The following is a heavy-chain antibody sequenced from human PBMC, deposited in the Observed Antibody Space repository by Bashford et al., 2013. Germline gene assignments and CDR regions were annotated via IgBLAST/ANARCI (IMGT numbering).Heavy chain of an antibody. CDR2: ISYNGAA. V-gene: IGHV4-31*11. J-gene: IGHJ4*02. CDR3: ARDAGSWIFGVVNNFDY. Sequence: SETLSLTCAVYGGSFSGYYWSWVRQHPGGGLECIGYISYNGAAFYNPSLRSRVTISVDTSNNKFSLRLSSVTAADTAVYYCARDAGSWIFGVVNNFDYWGQGTLVTVSS. CDR1: GGSFSGYY. D-gene: IGHD3-3*01.